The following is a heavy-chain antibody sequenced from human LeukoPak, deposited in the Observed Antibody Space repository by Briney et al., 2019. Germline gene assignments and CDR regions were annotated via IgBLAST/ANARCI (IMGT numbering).Heavy chain of an antibody. J-gene: IGHJ3*02. Sequence: GGSLKLSCAASGFTFSGSAMHWVRQASGKGLEWVGRIRSKANSYATAYAASVKGRFTISRDDSKNTAYLQMNSLKTEDTAVYYCTKLGFDASDIWGQGTMVTVSS. CDR3: TKLGFDASDI. D-gene: IGHD3-16*01. CDR2: IRSKANSYAT. V-gene: IGHV3-73*01. CDR1: GFTFSGSA.